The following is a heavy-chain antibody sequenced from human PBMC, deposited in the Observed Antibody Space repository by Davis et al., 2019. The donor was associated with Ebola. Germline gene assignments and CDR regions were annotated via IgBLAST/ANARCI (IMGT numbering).Heavy chain of an antibody. CDR2: IWYDGSNK. CDR1: GGSFSGYY. CDR3: ARESWDIVATITYYGMDV. Sequence: LSLTCAVYGGSFSGYYWSWVRQAPGKGLEWVAVIWYDGSNKYYADSVKGRFTISRDNSKNTLYLQMNSLRAEDTAVYYCARESWDIVATITYYGMDVWGQGTTVTVSS. J-gene: IGHJ6*02. V-gene: IGHV3-33*08. D-gene: IGHD5-12*01.